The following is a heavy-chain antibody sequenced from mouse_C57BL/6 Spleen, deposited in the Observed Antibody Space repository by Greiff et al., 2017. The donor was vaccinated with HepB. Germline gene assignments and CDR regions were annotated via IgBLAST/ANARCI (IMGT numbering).Heavy chain of an antibody. CDR2: ISDGGSYT. CDR1: GFTFSSYA. J-gene: IGHJ3*01. D-gene: IGHD1-1*01. V-gene: IGHV5-4*01. CDR3: ARDETVEEFAY. Sequence: EVQLVESGGGLVKPGGSLKLSCAASGFTFSSYAMSWVRQTPEKRLEWVATISDGGSYTYYPDNVKGRFTISRDNAKNNLYLQMSHLKSEDTAMYYCARDETVEEFAYWGQGTLVTVSA.